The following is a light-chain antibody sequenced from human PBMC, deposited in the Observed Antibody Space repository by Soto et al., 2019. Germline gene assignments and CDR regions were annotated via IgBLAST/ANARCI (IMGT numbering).Light chain of an antibody. Sequence: QSALTQPASVSGSPGQSVTISCTGTSSDVGAYKYVSWYQQHPGKAPKLMIYEVSNRPSGVSNRFSGSKSGNTASLTISGTQAQDHAHYSSNSYAGDIIRFVFGTRTKVTV. J-gene: IGLJ1*01. CDR2: EVS. CDR1: SSDVGAYKY. V-gene: IGLV2-14*01. CDR3: NSYAGDIIRFV.